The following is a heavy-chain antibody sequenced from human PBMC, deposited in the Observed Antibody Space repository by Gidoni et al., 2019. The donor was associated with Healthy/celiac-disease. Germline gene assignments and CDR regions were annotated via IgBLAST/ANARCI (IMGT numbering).Heavy chain of an antibody. D-gene: IGHD3-9*01. J-gene: IGHJ4*02. CDR3: ARDLVSYDILTGHPLGY. Sequence: QVQLVQSGAEVKKPGSSVKVSCKASGGTFSSYAISWVRQAPGQGLEWMGGIIPIFGTANYAQKFQGRVTITADESTSTAYMELSSLRSEDTAVYYCARDLVSYDILTGHPLGYWGQGTLVTVSS. V-gene: IGHV1-69*01. CDR1: GGTFSSYA. CDR2: IIPIFGTA.